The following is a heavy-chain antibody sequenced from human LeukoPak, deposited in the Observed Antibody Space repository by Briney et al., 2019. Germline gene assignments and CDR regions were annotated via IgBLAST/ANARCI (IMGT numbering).Heavy chain of an antibody. CDR1: GYSINNGFY. Sequence: PSETLSLTCTVSGYSINNGFYWGWIRQPPGKGLEWIGTVYRSGSPSYNPSLKSRVTLSVDTSKNQFSLTLSSVTAADTAVYYCAREEWQLQDAFEIWGQGTLVTVSS. CDR2: VYRSGSP. V-gene: IGHV4-38-2*02. CDR3: AREEWQLQDAFEI. J-gene: IGHJ3*02. D-gene: IGHD3-3*01.